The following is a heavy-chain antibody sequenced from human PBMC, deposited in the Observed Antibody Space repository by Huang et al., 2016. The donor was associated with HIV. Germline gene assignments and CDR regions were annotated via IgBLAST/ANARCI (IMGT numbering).Heavy chain of an antibody. Sequence: VESGGRLVQPGGSIRLSCVGSTFTFGAYWMSWGRQSPGKGLEWVANIKQDESEKYYVESVKGRFNISRDNAKKVLFLEMNNVRVEDTATYYCATKTAAMDIWGQGTTVTVS. CDR1: TFTFGAYW. D-gene: IGHD1-7*01. V-gene: IGHV3-7*01. J-gene: IGHJ6*02. CDR2: IKQDESEK. CDR3: ATKTAAMDI.